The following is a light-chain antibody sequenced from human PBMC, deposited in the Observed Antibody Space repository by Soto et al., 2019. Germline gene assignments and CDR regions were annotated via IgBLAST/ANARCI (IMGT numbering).Light chain of an antibody. J-gene: IGLJ3*02. CDR1: SSNIGAGYD. V-gene: IGLV1-40*01. Sequence: QSVRTQPPSVSGAPGHRVTGSCTGSSSNIGAGYDVHWYQQLPGTAPKLLIYGNSDRPSGVPDRFSGSKSGTSASLAITGLQAEDEADYYCQSYDSSLSGWVFGGETKLTVL. CDR2: GNS. CDR3: QSYDSSLSGWV.